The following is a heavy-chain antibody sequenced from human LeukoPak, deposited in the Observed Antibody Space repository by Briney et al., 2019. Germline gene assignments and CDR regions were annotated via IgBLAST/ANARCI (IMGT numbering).Heavy chain of an antibody. V-gene: IGHV1-2*02. CDR3: GSPSGSYYRDYYYGMDV. CDR1: GDTFTGYY. CDR2: INPNSGGT. Sequence: ASVKVSCKASGDTFTGYYMHWVRQAPGQGLEWMGWINPNSGGTNYAQKFQGRVTMTRDTSISTAYMELSRLRSDDTAVYYCGSPSGSYYRDYYYGMDVWGQGTTVTVSS. D-gene: IGHD1-26*01. J-gene: IGHJ6*02.